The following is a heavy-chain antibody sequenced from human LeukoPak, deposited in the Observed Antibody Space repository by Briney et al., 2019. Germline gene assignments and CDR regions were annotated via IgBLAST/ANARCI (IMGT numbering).Heavy chain of an antibody. V-gene: IGHV4-30-4*01. CDR1: GGSISSGDYY. CDR2: IYYSGSA. J-gene: IGHJ5*02. D-gene: IGHD3-10*01. Sequence: SETLSLTCTVSGGSISSGDYYWSWIRQPPGKGLEWIGYIYYSGSAYYNPSLKSRVTISVDTSKNQFSLKLSSVTAADTAVYYCARVPYYYVSGSRSGPWGQGTLVTVSS. CDR3: ARVPYYYVSGSRSGP.